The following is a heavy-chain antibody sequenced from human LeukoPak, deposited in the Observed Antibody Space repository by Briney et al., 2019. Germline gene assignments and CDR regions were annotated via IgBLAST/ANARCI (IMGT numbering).Heavy chain of an antibody. D-gene: IGHD2-15*01. J-gene: IGHJ6*03. CDR2: INYSGGT. Sequence: PSETLSLTCTVSGGTISSYYWSWIRQAPGKGLEWFGNINYSGGTNHNPSLKRRVIITVNTTNNHFTLQLSSVTAEDAAGDYCRRGVGYCSGGSCYSGFYYYIDVWGKGTTVTVSS. CDR3: RRGVGYCSGGSCYSGFYYYIDV. CDR1: GGTISSYY. V-gene: IGHV4-59*01.